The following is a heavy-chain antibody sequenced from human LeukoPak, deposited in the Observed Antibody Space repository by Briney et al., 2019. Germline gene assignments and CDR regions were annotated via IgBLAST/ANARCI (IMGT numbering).Heavy chain of an antibody. Sequence: PGWSLRLSCAASGFTFSNYAMHWVRQVPGEGLQWVAVIGPAGDAYYAGSVKGRFTISRENANDSLYLQMNSLRAGDTAVYYCARAVEMGSFFGLGYWGQGTLVTVSS. CDR1: GFTFSNYA. V-gene: IGHV3-13*01. J-gene: IGHJ4*02. CDR2: IGPAGDA. D-gene: IGHD3-10*01. CDR3: ARAVEMGSFFGLGY.